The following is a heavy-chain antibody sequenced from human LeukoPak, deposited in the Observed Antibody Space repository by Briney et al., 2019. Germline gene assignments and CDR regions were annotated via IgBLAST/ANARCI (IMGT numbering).Heavy chain of an antibody. CDR3: AKDAGVSGSSLDY. Sequence: PGGSLRLSCAASGFTFSRYEMNWVRQAPGKGLEWISYISSSGDTIYYADSVKGRFTISRDNVKNSLYLQMNSLTAEDTAVYYCAKDAGVSGSSLDYWGQGTLVTVSS. J-gene: IGHJ4*02. CDR2: ISSSGDTI. D-gene: IGHD3-16*01. CDR1: GFTFSRYE. V-gene: IGHV3-48*03.